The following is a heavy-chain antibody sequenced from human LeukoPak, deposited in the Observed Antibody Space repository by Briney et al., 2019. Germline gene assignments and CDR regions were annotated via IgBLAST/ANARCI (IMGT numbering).Heavy chain of an antibody. J-gene: IGHJ4*02. Sequence: ASVKVSCKASGGTFSSYAISWVRQAPGQGLEWMGGIIPIFGTANYAQKFQGRVTITTDESTSTAYMELSSLRSEDTAVYYCASDLTTQGDTLDYWGQGTLVTVSS. CDR2: IIPIFGTA. CDR3: ASDLTTQGDTLDY. V-gene: IGHV1-69*05. D-gene: IGHD4/OR15-4a*01. CDR1: GGTFSSYA.